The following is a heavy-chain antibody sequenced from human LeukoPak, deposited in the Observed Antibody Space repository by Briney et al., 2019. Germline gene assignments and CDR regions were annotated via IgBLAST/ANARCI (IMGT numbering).Heavy chain of an antibody. V-gene: IGHV3-30*02. J-gene: IGHJ3*02. Sequence: GGSLRLSCAASGFTFSSYGMHWVRQAPGKGLEWVAFLRYDGSNKYYADSVKGRFTISRDNSKNTLYLQMNSLRAEDTAVYYCAKVSRYFDWSWPRAGAFDIWGQGTMVTVSS. CDR2: LRYDGSNK. D-gene: IGHD3-9*01. CDR3: AKVSRYFDWSWPRAGAFDI. CDR1: GFTFSSYG.